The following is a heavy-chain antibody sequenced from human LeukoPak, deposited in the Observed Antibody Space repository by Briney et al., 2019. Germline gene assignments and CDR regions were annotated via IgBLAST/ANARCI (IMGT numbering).Heavy chain of an antibody. CDR3: AKPLYDYVWGSYRARDY. CDR2: ISGSGGST. J-gene: IGHJ4*02. V-gene: IGHV3-23*01. Sequence: GGSLRLSCAASGFTFSSYAMSWVRQAPGNGLEWVSAISGSGGSTYYADSVKGRFTISRDNSKNTLYLQMNSLRAEDTAVYYCAKPLYDYVWGSYRARDYWGQGTLVTVSS. CDR1: GFTFSSYA. D-gene: IGHD3-16*02.